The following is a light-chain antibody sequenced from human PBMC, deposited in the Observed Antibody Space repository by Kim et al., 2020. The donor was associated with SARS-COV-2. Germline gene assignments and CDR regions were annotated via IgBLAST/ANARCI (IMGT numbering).Light chain of an antibody. CDR3: SSYTRSDTWV. Sequence: GPSITISCTGTSSDVGGYNYVSWYQQHPVKAPKLLIYDVNKRPSGVSNRFSGSKSGNTASLTISGLQAEDEADFYCSSYTRSDTWVFGGGTKLTVL. CDR1: SSDVGGYNY. J-gene: IGLJ3*02. CDR2: DVN. V-gene: IGLV2-14*04.